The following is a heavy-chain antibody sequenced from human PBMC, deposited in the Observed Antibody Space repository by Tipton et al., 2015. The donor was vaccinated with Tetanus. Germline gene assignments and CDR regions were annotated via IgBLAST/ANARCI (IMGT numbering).Heavy chain of an antibody. CDR3: ARDRGDYIYYGMDV. J-gene: IGHJ6*02. D-gene: IGHD3-22*01. CDR2: IDPNSGGT. CDR1: GYTFTGYY. V-gene: IGHV1-2*02. Sequence: QMQLVQSGAGVKKPGASVKVSCKASGYTFTGYYMYWVRQAPGQGLEWMGWIDPNSGGTVYAQKFQGRVTMTRDTSISTAYMELRSLRSDDTAVYYCARDRGDYIYYGMDVWGPGTTVTVS.